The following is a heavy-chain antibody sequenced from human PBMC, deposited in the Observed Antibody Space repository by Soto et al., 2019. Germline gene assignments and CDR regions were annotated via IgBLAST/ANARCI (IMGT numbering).Heavy chain of an antibody. CDR1: GYTFRSYG. Sequence: GASVKVSCKASGYTFRSYGISWVRQAPGQGLEWMGWISAYNGKTKYAQKLQGRVTMTTDTSTSTAYMELRSLRSDDTAVYYCARDHNYYDGSAPFYWGQGTLVTVSS. V-gene: IGHV1-18*01. J-gene: IGHJ4*02. D-gene: IGHD3-22*01. CDR2: ISAYNGKT. CDR3: ARDHNYYDGSAPFY.